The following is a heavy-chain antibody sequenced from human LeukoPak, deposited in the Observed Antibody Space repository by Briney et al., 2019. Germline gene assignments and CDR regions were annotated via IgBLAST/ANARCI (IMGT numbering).Heavy chain of an antibody. Sequence: SETLSLTCTVSGGSISSGDYYWSWIRQPPGKGLEWIGYIYYSGSTNYNPSLKSRVTISVDTSKNQFSLKLSSVTAADTAVYYCARESVAGTPYYFDYWGQGTLVTVSS. V-gene: IGHV4-61*08. J-gene: IGHJ4*02. CDR3: ARESVAGTPYYFDY. CDR2: IYYSGST. CDR1: GGSISSGDYY. D-gene: IGHD6-19*01.